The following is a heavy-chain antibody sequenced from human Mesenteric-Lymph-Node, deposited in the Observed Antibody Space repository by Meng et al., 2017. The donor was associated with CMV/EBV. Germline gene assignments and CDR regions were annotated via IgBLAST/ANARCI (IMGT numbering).Heavy chain of an antibody. CDR1: GVSFSGYY. Sequence: YGVSFSGYYWSWIRQPPGKGLEWIGEINHSGSTNYNPSLKSRVTISVDTSKNQFSLKLSSVTAADTAVYYCARRGGYNWTPRYFDYWGQGTLVTVSS. J-gene: IGHJ4*02. CDR3: ARRGGYNWTPRYFDY. D-gene: IGHD1-20*01. V-gene: IGHV4-34*01. CDR2: INHSGST.